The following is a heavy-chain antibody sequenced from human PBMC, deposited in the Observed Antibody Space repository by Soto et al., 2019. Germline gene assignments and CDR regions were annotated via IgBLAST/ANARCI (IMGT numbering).Heavy chain of an antibody. CDR1: GGTFSSYA. V-gene: IGHV1-69*13. D-gene: IGHD2-2*01. CDR2: IIPIFGTA. Sequence: ASVKVSCKXSGGTFSSYAISWVRQAPGQGLEWMGGIIPIFGTANYAQKFQGRVTITADESTSTAYMELSSLRSEDTAVYYCAREDIVVVPAATVRWFDPWGQGTLVTVSS. CDR3: AREDIVVVPAATVRWFDP. J-gene: IGHJ5*02.